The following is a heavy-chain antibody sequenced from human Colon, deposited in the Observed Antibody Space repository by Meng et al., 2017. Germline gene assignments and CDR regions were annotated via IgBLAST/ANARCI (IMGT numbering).Heavy chain of an antibody. CDR2: IFPSATT. CDR3: ARATNDFCSGQTTYYFDY. V-gene: IGHV4-38-2*01. Sequence: SDTLSLTCAPPDFSVTSGYYWAWLRQPPGKGLQWVGSIFPSATTHYNPSLESRVTLSVDTSKNQFSLRLGSVTAADTAMYYCARATNDFCSGQTTYYFDYWGQGALVTVSS. D-gene: IGHD3-3*01. CDR1: DFSVTSGYY. J-gene: IGHJ4*02.